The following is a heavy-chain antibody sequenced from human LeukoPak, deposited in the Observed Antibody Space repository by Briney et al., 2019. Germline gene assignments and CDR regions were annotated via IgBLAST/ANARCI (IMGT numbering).Heavy chain of an antibody. D-gene: IGHD3-22*01. CDR1: RFTFSNYD. CDR3: AKGPDSSGYYSLDY. Sequence: GRSLRLSCAASRFTFSNYDMHWVRQAPGKGLEWVAIISYDGSNNYYADSVKGRFTISRDNSKNTLFLQMSSLRAEDTAVYYCAKGPDSSGYYSLDYWGQGTLVTVSS. J-gene: IGHJ4*02. V-gene: IGHV3-30*18. CDR2: ISYDGSNN.